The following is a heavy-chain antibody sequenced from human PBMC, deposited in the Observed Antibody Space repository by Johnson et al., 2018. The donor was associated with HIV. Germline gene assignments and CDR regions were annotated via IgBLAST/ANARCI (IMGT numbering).Heavy chain of an antibody. CDR2: ISYLGMIN. V-gene: IGHV3-30*04. Sequence: HVPLVESVGGVLQPARSLPLSCAAPGFTFSPFAMHSVRQAPGKGLEWVAVISYLGMINYYVDSVTGRFSISRDNSKNTLYLQMNSLRAEDTAVYYCATGHYYDSSGDAFDIWGQGTMVTVSS. CDR1: GFTFSPFA. CDR3: ATGHYYDSSGDAFDI. D-gene: IGHD3-22*01. J-gene: IGHJ3*02.